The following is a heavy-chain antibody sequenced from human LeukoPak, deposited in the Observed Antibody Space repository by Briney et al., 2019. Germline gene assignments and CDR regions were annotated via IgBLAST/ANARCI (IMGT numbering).Heavy chain of an antibody. D-gene: IGHD3-9*01. J-gene: IGHJ4*02. CDR3: ARDTGVRYFDWLPLDY. V-gene: IGHV3-21*01. CDR1: GSTFSSYS. CDR2: NSSSSSYI. Sequence: GGSLRLSCAASGSTFSSYSMNWVRQAPGKGLEWVSSNSSSSSYIYYADSVKGRFTISRDNAKNSLYLQMNSLRAEDTSVYYCARDTGVRYFDWLPLDYWGQGTLVTVSS.